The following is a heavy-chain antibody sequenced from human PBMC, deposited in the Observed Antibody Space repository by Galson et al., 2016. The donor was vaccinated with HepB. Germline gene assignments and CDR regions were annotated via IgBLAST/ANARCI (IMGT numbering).Heavy chain of an antibody. D-gene: IGHD6-13*01. CDR3: ARRGSSWYLV. CDR1: GGSISDYY. V-gene: IGHV4-59*08. CDR2: IHYSGST. Sequence: CTVSGGSISDYYWSWIRQPPGGGLEWIGFIHYSGSTSYNPSLKSRVTISADTSKNQFSLKLGSVTAADTAVYYCARRGSSWYLVWGQGTLVTVSS. J-gene: IGHJ4*02.